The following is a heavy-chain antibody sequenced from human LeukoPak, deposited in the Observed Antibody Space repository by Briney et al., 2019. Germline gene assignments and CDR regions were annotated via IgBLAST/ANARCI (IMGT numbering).Heavy chain of an antibody. V-gene: IGHV3-23*01. CDR2: ISGSGGSS. CDR1: GFTFSSYG. CDR3: PRGRYLTGGSYYFDY. D-gene: IGHD1-26*01. J-gene: IGHJ4*02. Sequence: GSLRLSCAASGFTFSSYGMSWVRQAPGKGLEWVSAISGSGGSSSYADSVKGRFTISRDNSKNTLYLQMNSLRAEDTAVYYCPRGRYLTGGSYYFDYWGQGTLVTVSS.